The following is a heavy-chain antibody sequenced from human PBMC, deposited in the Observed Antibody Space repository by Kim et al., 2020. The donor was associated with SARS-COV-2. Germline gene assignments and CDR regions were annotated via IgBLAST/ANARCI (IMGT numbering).Heavy chain of an antibody. Sequence: SRTSRVTRSVDTSKNQFSLKLSAVTAADTAVYYCARGRITIFGVVTEFDYWGQGTLVTVSS. V-gene: IGHV4-31*02. J-gene: IGHJ4*02. CDR3: ARGRITIFGVVTEFDY. D-gene: IGHD3-3*01.